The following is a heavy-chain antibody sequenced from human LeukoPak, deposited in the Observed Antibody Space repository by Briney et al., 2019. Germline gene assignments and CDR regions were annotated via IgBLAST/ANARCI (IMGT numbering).Heavy chain of an antibody. CDR3: ARRPTYEYSSNWFDP. CDR1: GGSISSSSYY. CDR2: IYYSGST. J-gene: IGHJ5*02. V-gene: IGHV4-39*01. D-gene: IGHD6-6*01. Sequence: KLSETLSLTCTVSGGSISSSSYYWGWIRQPPGKGLEWIGSIYYSGSTYYNPSLKSRVTISVDTSKNQFSLKLSSVPAADTAVYYCARRPTYEYSSNWFDPWGQGTLVTVSS.